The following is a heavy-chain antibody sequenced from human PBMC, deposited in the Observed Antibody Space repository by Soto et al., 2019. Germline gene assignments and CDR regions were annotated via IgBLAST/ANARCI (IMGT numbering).Heavy chain of an antibody. CDR2: INPNSGGT. Sequence: ASVKVSCKASGYTFTGYYMHWVRQAPGQGLEGMGWINPNSGGTNYAQKFQGWVTMTRDTSISTAYMELSRLRSDDTAVYYCARERIVVVPAAIREYYYYGTDVWGQGTTVTVSS. CDR1: GYTFTGYY. V-gene: IGHV1-2*04. CDR3: ARERIVVVPAAIREYYYYGTDV. J-gene: IGHJ6*02. D-gene: IGHD2-2*01.